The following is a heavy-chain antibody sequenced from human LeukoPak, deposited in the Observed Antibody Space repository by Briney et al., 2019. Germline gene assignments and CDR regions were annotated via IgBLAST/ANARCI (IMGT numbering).Heavy chain of an antibody. V-gene: IGHV4-4*07. J-gene: IGHJ4*02. CDR2: IYTSGST. D-gene: IGHD3-10*01. CDR1: GGSISSYY. CDR3: ARGRFAELLFDI. Sequence: SETLSLSCTVSGGSISSYYWSWIRQPAGKGLEWIGRIYTSGSTNYNPSLKSRVTMSVDTSNNQFSLRSTSATAADTAMYYCARGRFAELLFDIWGQGTLVTVSS.